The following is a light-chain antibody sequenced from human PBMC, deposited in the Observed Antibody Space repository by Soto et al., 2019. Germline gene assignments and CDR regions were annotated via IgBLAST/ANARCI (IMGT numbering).Light chain of an antibody. Sequence: DIQMTQSPSTLSASVGDRVTITCRVSQSISSWLAWYQQKPGKAPKLLIYKASSLESGVPSRFSGSGSGTEFTLTISSLQPDDFATYYCQQYSAIAWTFGQGTKVEVK. CDR2: KAS. CDR3: QQYSAIAWT. V-gene: IGKV1-5*03. J-gene: IGKJ1*01. CDR1: QSISSW.